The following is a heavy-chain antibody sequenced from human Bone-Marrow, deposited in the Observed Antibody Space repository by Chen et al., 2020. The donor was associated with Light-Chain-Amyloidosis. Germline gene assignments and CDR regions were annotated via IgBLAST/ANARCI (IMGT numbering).Heavy chain of an antibody. CDR1: GVSIYLHHSR. Sequence: QVQLQESGPGLVKSSQTLSFTCPVSGVSIYLHHSRWTWIRRYPGKGLEWIGHISYGGNTFYNPSLRTRVTLSIDTSKNQFSLAMTSVTAADTAVYYCARDGFGEFPPPYHYWGQGILVTVS. CDR3: ARDGFGEFPPPYHY. J-gene: IGHJ4*02. V-gene: IGHV4-31*03. CDR2: ISYGGNT. D-gene: IGHD3-16*01.